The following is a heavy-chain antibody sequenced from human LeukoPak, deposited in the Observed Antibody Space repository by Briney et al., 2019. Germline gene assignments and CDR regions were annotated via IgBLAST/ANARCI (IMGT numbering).Heavy chain of an antibody. CDR3: ARDNLGITIFGVVILGDYYYGMDV. D-gene: IGHD3-3*01. Sequence: SVKVSCKASGYTFTSYGISWVRQAPGQGLKWMGWISAYNGNTNYAQKLQGRVTMTTDTSTSTAYMELRSLRSDDTAVYYCARDNLGITIFGVVILGDYYYGMDVWGQGTTVTVSS. CDR2: ISAYNGNT. J-gene: IGHJ6*02. V-gene: IGHV1-18*01. CDR1: GYTFTSYG.